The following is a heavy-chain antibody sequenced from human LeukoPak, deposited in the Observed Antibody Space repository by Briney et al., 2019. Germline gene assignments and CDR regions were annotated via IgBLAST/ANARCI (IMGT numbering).Heavy chain of an antibody. CDR3: GRDFGLSGTKRSFDI. V-gene: IGHV3-11*01. D-gene: IGHD1-7*01. Sequence: GGSLRLSCAASGFTFSDYYMVWIRQAPGKGLEWLSYISGSGTTMYYAGSVKGRFTISRDNGKNSLYLQMNSLRAEDTAVYYCGRDFGLSGTKRSFDIWGQGTMVTVSS. CDR1: GFTFSDYY. J-gene: IGHJ3*02. CDR2: ISGSGTTM.